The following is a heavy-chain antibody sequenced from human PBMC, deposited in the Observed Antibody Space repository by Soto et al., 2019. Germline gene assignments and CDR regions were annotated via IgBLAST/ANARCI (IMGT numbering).Heavy chain of an antibody. CDR2: IYHSGSF. J-gene: IGHJ6*03. V-gene: IGHV4-59*08. D-gene: IGHD2-15*01. CDR3: ARGGFYFYHMDV. CDR1: GGSMSPSY. Sequence: SETLSLTCTVSGGSMSPSYWSWIRQPPGKGLEWIGYIYHSGSFTYNPSLKSRLTISVYKSKNQFSLTLRSVTAADTAVYYCARGGFYFYHMDVWGKGTTVTVSS.